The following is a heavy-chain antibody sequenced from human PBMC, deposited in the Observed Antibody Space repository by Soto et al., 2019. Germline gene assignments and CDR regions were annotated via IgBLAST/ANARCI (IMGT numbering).Heavy chain of an antibody. V-gene: IGHV3-21*06. Sequence: PGGSLRLSCAASGFTFTRYSMNWVRQAPGKGLEWVSSISSTTNYIYYGDSMKGRFTISRDNAKNSLYLEMNSLRAEDTAVYYCARESEDLTSDFDYWGQGTLVTVSS. CDR2: ISSTTNYI. CDR3: ARESEDLTSDFDY. CDR1: GFTFTRYS. J-gene: IGHJ4*02.